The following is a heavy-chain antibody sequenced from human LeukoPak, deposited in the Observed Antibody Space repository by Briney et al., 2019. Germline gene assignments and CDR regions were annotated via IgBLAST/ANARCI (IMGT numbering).Heavy chain of an antibody. J-gene: IGHJ5*02. CDR3: ARGYSSANWFDP. CDR2: IYYSGST. V-gene: IGHV4-59*01. Sequence: SETLSLTCTVSGGPISSYYWSWIRQPPGKGLEWIGYIYYSGSTNYNPPLKSRVTISVDTSKNQFSLKLSSVTAADTAVYYCARGYSSANWFDPWGQGTLVTVSS. CDR1: GGPISSYY. D-gene: IGHD6-25*01.